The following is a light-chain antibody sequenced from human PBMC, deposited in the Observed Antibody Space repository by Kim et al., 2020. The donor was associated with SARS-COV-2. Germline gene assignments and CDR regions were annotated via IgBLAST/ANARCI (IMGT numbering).Light chain of an antibody. J-gene: IGKJ5*01. V-gene: IGKV3-20*01. CDR1: QSVSSSY. CDR2: AAS. CDR3: QQYGSSLIT. Sequence: SPGERATLSGRASQSVSSSYLAWYQQKPGQAPRLLIYAASSRATGIPDRFSGSGSGTDFTLTISRLEPEDFAVYYCQQYGSSLITFGQGTRLEIK.